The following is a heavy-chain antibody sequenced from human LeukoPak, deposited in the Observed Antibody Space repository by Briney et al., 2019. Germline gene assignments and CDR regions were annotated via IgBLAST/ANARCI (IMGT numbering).Heavy chain of an antibody. D-gene: IGHD6-19*01. Sequence: GGSLRLSCVASGFTFSSYSMNWVRQAPGKGLEWVSAISGSGGSTYYADSVKGRFTISRDNSKNTLYLQMNSLRAEDTAVYYCAKSIAVAGTDYWGQGTLVTVSS. CDR3: AKSIAVAGTDY. CDR2: ISGSGGST. CDR1: GFTFSSYS. V-gene: IGHV3-23*01. J-gene: IGHJ4*02.